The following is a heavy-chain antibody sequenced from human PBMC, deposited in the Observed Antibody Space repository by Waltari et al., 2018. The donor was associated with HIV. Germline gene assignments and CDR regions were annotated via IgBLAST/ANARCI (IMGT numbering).Heavy chain of an antibody. Sequence: QLQLQESGPGLVRPSEPLSLPCTVSGDSITTTAYSLGWFRQSPGELLGWIGSFSSTGHTYFDPFLKSRIVLSVDTSRNQVSLTLRSVTAADTARYYCARQSWTAGNNHFDPWGQGILVTVSS. CDR3: ARQSWTAGNNHFDP. V-gene: IGHV4-39*01. CDR2: FSSTGHT. D-gene: IGHD2-21*02. CDR1: GDSITTTAYS. J-gene: IGHJ5*02.